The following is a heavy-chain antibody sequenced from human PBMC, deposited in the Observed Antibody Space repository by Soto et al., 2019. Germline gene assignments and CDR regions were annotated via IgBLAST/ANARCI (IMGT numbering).Heavy chain of an antibody. CDR1: GGSISSGGYS. CDR2: IYHSGST. J-gene: IGHJ4*02. Sequence: QLQLQESGSGLVKPSQTLSLTCAVSGGSISSGGYSWSWILQPPGKGLERIGYIYHSGSTSYNPSIQSRVTISIARSKNQFSLTLNSVTAADTALYSCARGVFTTYFAYWGQGIMVTVSS. D-gene: IGHD6-13*01. V-gene: IGHV4-30-2*01. CDR3: ARGVFTTYFAY.